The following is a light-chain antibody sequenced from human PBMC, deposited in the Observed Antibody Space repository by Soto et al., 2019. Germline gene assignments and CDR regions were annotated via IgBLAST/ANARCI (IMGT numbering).Light chain of an antibody. J-gene: IGLJ1*01. Sequence: QSVLTQPPSASGSPGQSVTISCTGSSSDVGAYNYVSWYRQHPGKAPEVMLYEVSKRPSGVPDRFSGFKSGNTASLTVSGLQAEDEADYYSSSYCGHLRHVFVPVTKVTDL. CDR2: EVS. CDR1: SSDVGAYNY. CDR3: SSYCGHLRHV. V-gene: IGLV2-8*01.